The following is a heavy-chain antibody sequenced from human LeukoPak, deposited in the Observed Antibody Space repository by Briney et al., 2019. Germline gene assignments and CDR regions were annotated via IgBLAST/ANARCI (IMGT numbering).Heavy chain of an antibody. D-gene: IGHD3-9*01. Sequence: PSETLSLTCTVSGGSISSGGYYWSWIRQHPGKGLEWIGYIYYGGSTYYNPSLKSRVTISVDTSKNQFSLKLSSVTAADTAVYYCATYVLRYFDWLSNHFDYWGQGTLVTVSS. V-gene: IGHV4-31*03. J-gene: IGHJ4*02. CDR2: IYYGGST. CDR3: ATYVLRYFDWLSNHFDY. CDR1: GGSISSGGYY.